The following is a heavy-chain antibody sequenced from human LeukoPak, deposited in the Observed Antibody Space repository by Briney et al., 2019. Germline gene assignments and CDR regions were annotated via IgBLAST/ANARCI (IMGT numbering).Heavy chain of an antibody. Sequence: PGGSLRLSCAASGFTFSSYAMSWVRQAPGKGLEWVSVISGDGGSIYYADSVKGRFTISRDNSKNMVYLQMNSLRAEDTALYYCANESPYFDYWGQGTLVTVSS. V-gene: IGHV3-23*01. J-gene: IGHJ4*02. CDR2: ISGDGGSI. CDR1: GFTFSSYA. CDR3: ANESPYFDY.